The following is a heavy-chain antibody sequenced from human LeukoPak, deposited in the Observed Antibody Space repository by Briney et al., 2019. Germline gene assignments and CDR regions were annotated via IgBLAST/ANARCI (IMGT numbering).Heavy chain of an antibody. CDR2: IYYTGGA. V-gene: IGHV4-59*01. D-gene: IGHD2-8*02. Sequence: SQTLSLTCTVSGVSIITNYWSWLRQSPGQGLEWVGNIYYTGGATYNPSLQTPVTISLDTSKNQFSLTLHSVTAADTAIYYCAREGSVSTGRWKNYYHFMDVWGKGTTVIVSS. J-gene: IGHJ6*03. CDR1: GVSIITNY. CDR3: AREGSVSTGRWKNYYHFMDV.